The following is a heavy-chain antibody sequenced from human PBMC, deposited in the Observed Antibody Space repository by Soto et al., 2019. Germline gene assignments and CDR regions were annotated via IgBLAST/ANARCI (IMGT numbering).Heavy chain of an antibody. CDR2: ISYDGSNK. Sequence: GGSLRLSCAASGFTFSSYGMHWVRQAPGKGLEWVAVISYDGSNKYYADSVKGRFTISRDNSKNTLYLQLNSLRAEDTAVFYCAKYFEDSSSLSYYLYTRYVWGQGTTGTVSS. V-gene: IGHV3-30*18. J-gene: IGHJ6*02. CDR1: GFTFSSYG. D-gene: IGHD6-6*01. CDR3: AKYFEDSSSLSYYLYTRYV.